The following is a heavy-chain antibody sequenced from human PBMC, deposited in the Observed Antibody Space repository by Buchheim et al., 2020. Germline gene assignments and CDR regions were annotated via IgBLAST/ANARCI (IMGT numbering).Heavy chain of an antibody. V-gene: IGHV4-59*01. CDR2: IYYSGST. D-gene: IGHD2-15*01. CDR1: GGSISSYY. J-gene: IGHJ6*04. Sequence: QVQLQESGPGLVKPSETLSLTCTVSGGSISSYYWSWIRQPPGKGLEWIGYIYYSGSTNYNPSLKSRVTISVDTSKNQFPLKLSSVTAADTAVYYCARASSYLVAATRGMDVWGKGTT. CDR3: ARASSYLVAATRGMDV.